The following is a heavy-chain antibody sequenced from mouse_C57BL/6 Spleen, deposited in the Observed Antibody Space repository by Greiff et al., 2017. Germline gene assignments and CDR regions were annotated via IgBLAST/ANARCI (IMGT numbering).Heavy chain of an antibody. CDR3: AREGIYSSAWFAY. CDR2: IDPSDSYT. Sequence: QVQLQQPGAELVRPGTSVKLSCKASGYTFTSYWMHWVKQRPGQGLEWIGVIDPSDSYTNYNQKFKGKATLPVDTSSSTAYMQLSSLTSEDSAVYYCAREGIYSSAWFAYWGQGTLVTVSA. V-gene: IGHV1-59*01. CDR1: GYTFTSYW. J-gene: IGHJ3*01. D-gene: IGHD2-1*01.